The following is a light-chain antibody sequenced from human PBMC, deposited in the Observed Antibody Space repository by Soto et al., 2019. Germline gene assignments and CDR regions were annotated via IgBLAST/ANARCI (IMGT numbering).Light chain of an antibody. CDR2: GAS. CDR3: QQYNSWLWT. Sequence: EIVMTQSPATLSLSPGEGATLSCRASQSVSSKLAWGQQKPGQAPRLLIYGASTRATGIPARFSGSGSGTDFTLIISSLQSEDSAVYYCQQYNSWLWTFGQGTKVDIK. CDR1: QSVSSK. J-gene: IGKJ1*01. V-gene: IGKV3-15*01.